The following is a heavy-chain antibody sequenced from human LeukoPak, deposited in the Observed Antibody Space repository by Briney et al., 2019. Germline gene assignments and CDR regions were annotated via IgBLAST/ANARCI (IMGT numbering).Heavy chain of an antibody. D-gene: IGHD3-22*01. CDR1: GGSISSGDYY. J-gene: IGHJ4*02. Sequence: KPSQTLSLTCTVSGGSISSGDYYWSWIRQPPGKGLEWIGYIYYSGSTYYNPSLKSRVTISVDTSKNQFSLKLSSVTAADTAVYYCARVVCSGYEFDYWGQGTLVTVSS. CDR2: IYYSGST. V-gene: IGHV4-30-4*08. CDR3: ARVVCSGYEFDY.